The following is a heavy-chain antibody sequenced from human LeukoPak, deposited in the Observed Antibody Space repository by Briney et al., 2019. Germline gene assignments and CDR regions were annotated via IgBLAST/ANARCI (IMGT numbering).Heavy chain of an antibody. V-gene: IGHV3-23*01. CDR3: AKEPEVVTITYWYFDL. D-gene: IGHD2-21*02. CDR1: GFTLSNYA. J-gene: IGHJ2*01. CDR2: ISGSGQNT. Sequence: TGGSLRLSCAGSGFTLSNYALTWVRQVPGKGLEWVSSISGSGQNTYYADSVKGRFTISRDNSDNTLSLQMNSLTVEDTAMYFCAKEPEVVTITYWYFDLWGRGTLVTVSS.